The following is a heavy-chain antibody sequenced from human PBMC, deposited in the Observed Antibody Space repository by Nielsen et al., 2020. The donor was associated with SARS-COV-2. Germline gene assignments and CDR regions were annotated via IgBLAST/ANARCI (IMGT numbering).Heavy chain of an antibody. CDR2: IYYSGST. J-gene: IGHJ4*02. D-gene: IGHD1-14*01. V-gene: IGHV4-61*01. CDR3: ARHSRPADFDY. CDR1: GGSVSSGSYY. Sequence: SETLSLTCTVSGGSVSSGSYYWSWIRQPPGKGLEWIGYIYYSGSTYYNPSLKSRVTISVDTSKNQFSLKLSSVTAADTAVYYCARHSRPADFDYWGQGTLVTVSS.